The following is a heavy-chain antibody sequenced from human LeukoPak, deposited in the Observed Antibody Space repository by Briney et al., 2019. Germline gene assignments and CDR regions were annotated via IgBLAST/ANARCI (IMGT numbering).Heavy chain of an antibody. CDR3: ATVGAIFDY. D-gene: IGHD1-26*01. CDR1: GFTFSSYE. J-gene: IGHJ4*02. CDR2: ISSSGSTI. Sequence: GGSLRLSCAASGFTFSSYEMNWVRQAPGKGLEWVSYISSSGSTIYYADSVKGRFTISRDNAKNSLYLKMNSLRAEDTAVYYCATVGAIFDYWGQGTLVTVSS. V-gene: IGHV3-48*03.